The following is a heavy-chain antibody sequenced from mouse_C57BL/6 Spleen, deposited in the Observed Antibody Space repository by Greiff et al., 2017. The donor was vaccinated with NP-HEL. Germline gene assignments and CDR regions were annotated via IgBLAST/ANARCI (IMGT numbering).Heavy chain of an antibody. V-gene: IGHV3-6*01. CDR1: GYSITSGYY. J-gene: IGHJ2*01. Sequence: EVQLQESGPGLVKPSQSLSLTCSVTGYSITSGYYWNWIRQFPGNKLEWMGYISYDGSNNYNPSLKNRISITRDTSKNQFFLKLNSVTTEDTATYYCASWDGAYFDYWGQGTTLTVSS. CDR3: ASWDGAYFDY. CDR2: ISYDGSN. D-gene: IGHD4-1*01.